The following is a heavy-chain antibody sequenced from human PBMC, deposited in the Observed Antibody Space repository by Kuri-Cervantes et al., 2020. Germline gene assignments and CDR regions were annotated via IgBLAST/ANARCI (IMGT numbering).Heavy chain of an antibody. CDR1: GFTFSSYG. V-gene: IGHV3-23*01. CDR3: AKVGDGIVVIPAAPRPFYMDV. CDR2: ISGSGGST. D-gene: IGHD2-2*01. J-gene: IGHJ6*03. Sequence: LSLTCAASGFTFSSYGMHWVRQAPGKGLVWVSAISGSGGSTYYADSVKGRFTISRDTSKNTLYLQMNSLRAEDTAVYYCAKVGDGIVVIPAAPRPFYMDVWGKGTTVTVSS.